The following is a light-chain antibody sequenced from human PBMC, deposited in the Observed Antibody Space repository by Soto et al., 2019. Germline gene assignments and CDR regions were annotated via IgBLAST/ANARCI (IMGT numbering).Light chain of an antibody. J-gene: IGLJ1*01. CDR2: DGS. Sequence: SYELTQPPSVSVAPGQTARVTCGGNNRGVYSVHWYQQRPGQAPVLVVYDGSDRPSGIPERFSGSNSGNTATLTIGRVEAADEADYYCQVWDNNGGHNYVFGTGTKVTVL. V-gene: IGLV3-21*02. CDR1: NRGVYS. CDR3: QVWDNNGGHNYV.